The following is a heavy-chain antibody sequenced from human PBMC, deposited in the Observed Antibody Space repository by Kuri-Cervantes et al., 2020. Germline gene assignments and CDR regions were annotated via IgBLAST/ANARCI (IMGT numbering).Heavy chain of an antibody. CDR3: ARGESWFDP. V-gene: IGHV1-46*04. CDR1: GYTFTTHY. CDR2: INPSGDTT. Sequence: ASVKVSCKASGYTFTTHYMHWVRQAPGQGLEWMAIINPSGDTTWYAQKVQGRVTLTRDTSTSTDYMELSSLRSDDTAVYYCARGESWFDPWGQGTLVTVSS. J-gene: IGHJ5*02.